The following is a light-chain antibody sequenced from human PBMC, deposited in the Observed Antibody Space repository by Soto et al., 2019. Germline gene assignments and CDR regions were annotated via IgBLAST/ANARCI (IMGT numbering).Light chain of an antibody. J-gene: IGLJ2*01. CDR1: SSDVGGYNF. Sequence: QSVLTQPPSASGSPGQSVTISCTGTSSDVGGYNFVSWYQQHPGKAPKLMIYDVTERPSGVPDRFSGSKSGNTASLTVSGLQGEDEADYYCTSYAGSYTLVFGGGTKLTVL. CDR2: DVT. V-gene: IGLV2-8*01. CDR3: TSYAGSYTLV.